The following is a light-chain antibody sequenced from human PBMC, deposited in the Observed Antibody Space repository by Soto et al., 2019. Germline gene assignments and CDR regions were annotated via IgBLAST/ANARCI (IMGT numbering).Light chain of an antibody. Sequence: EIVLTQSPDTLSLSPGEIATLSCRASQSVNSNYLAWYQQKPGQAPRLLIYGASSGTTDIPDRFSGSGSGTDFTLTISRLEPEDFAVFYCQQYDNSITFGQGTRLEIE. J-gene: IGKJ5*01. CDR2: GAS. V-gene: IGKV3-20*01. CDR3: QQYDNSIT. CDR1: QSVNSNY.